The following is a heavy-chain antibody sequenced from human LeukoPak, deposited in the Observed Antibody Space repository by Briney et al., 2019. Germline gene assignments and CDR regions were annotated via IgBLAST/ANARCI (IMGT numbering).Heavy chain of an antibody. CDR2: IYHSGST. J-gene: IGHJ4*02. D-gene: IGHD6-13*01. Sequence: SETLSLTCAVSGGSISSGGYSWSWIRQPPGKGLEWIGYIYHSGSTYYNPSLKSRVTISVDRSKNQFSLKLSSVTAADTALYYCAKDSYSSSWYRVGLPVNYFDYWGQGTLVTVSS. V-gene: IGHV4-30-2*01. CDR3: AKDSYSSSWYRVGLPVNYFDY. CDR1: GGSISSGGYS.